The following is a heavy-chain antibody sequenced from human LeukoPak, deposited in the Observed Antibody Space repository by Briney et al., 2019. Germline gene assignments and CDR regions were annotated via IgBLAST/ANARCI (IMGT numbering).Heavy chain of an antibody. D-gene: IGHD4-23*01. CDR1: GFTFSSYG. CDR2: ISYDGSNK. J-gene: IGHJ4*02. Sequence: PGGSLRLSCAASGFTFSSYGMHWVRQAPGKGLEWVAVISYDGSNKYYADSVKGRFTISRDNSKNTLYLQMNSLRAEDTAVYYCAKGRSYYGGNLAFDYWGQGTLVTVSS. CDR3: AKGRSYYGGNLAFDY. V-gene: IGHV3-30*18.